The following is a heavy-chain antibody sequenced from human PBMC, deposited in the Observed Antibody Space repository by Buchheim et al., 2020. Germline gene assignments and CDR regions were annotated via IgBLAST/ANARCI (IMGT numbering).Heavy chain of an antibody. Sequence: QEQLVESGGGLVKAGGSLRLSCAVSGFTFTDFYFNWVRQAPGKGLEYLSFISSTGDTTYYADSVKGRFFVSRDNTKNSLYLQMNSLRAEDTAVYYCARSRYGSQFRGMDVWGQGT. CDR1: GFTFTDFY. D-gene: IGHD4-17*01. V-gene: IGHV3-11*01. CDR2: ISSTGDTT. J-gene: IGHJ6*02. CDR3: ARSRYGSQFRGMDV.